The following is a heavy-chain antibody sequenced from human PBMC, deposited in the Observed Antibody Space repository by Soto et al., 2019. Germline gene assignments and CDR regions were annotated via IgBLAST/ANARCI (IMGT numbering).Heavy chain of an antibody. CDR3: ARVVSGSYLLIDI. Sequence: QVQLVQSGAEVKKPGSSVKVSCKASGGTFISYAISWVRQAPGQGLEWMGGIIPIFGTANYAQKFQGRVTITADESTSKAYMELSSLRSEDTAVYYCARVVSGSYLLIDIWGQGTMVTVSS. CDR2: IIPIFGTA. J-gene: IGHJ3*02. V-gene: IGHV1-69*01. D-gene: IGHD1-26*01. CDR1: GGTFISYA.